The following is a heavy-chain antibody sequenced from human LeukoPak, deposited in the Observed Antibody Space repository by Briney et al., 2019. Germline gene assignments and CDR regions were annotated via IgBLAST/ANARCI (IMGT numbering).Heavy chain of an antibody. CDR3: ARDLQGGYSKIDY. CDR2: ISSSSSYI. CDR1: GFTFSSYE. V-gene: IGHV3-21*06. D-gene: IGHD5-18*01. Sequence: GGSLRLSCAASGFTFSSYEMNWVRQAPGKGLEWVSSISSSSSYIYHADSVKGRFTISRDNAKNSLYLQMNSLRAEDTAVDYCARDLQGGYSKIDYWGQGTLVTVSS. J-gene: IGHJ4*02.